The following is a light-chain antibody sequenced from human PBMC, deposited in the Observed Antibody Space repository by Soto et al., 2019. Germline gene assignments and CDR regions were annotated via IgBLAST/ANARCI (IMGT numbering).Light chain of an antibody. CDR2: DIS. V-gene: IGKV3D-15*01. J-gene: IGKJ4*01. Sequence: EIVMTQSQATLSVSPGERATLSCRASQSVSSNLAWYQQKPGQAPILLIYDISARATGIPTRFSGSGSGTEFPLTISSLQSEDFAVYYCQQYNDWPLTFGGGTKVEIK. CDR3: QQYNDWPLT. CDR1: QSVSSN.